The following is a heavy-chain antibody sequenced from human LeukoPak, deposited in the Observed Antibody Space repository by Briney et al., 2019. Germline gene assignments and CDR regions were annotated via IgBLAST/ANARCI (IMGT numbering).Heavy chain of an antibody. D-gene: IGHD5-18*01. CDR2: ISGSGGST. J-gene: IGHJ4*02. CDR3: AKDLGWIQFGY. CDR1: GFTFSGYG. Sequence: PGGSLRLSCAASGFTFSGYGMSWVRQAPGKGLKWVSAISGSGGSTYYADSVKGRITISRDNSKNTLYLQMNSLRAEDTAVYYCAKDLGWIQFGYWGQGALVTVSS. V-gene: IGHV3-23*01.